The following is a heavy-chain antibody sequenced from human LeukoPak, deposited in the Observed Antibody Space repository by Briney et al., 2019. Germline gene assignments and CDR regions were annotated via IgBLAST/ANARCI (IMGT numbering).Heavy chain of an antibody. J-gene: IGHJ2*01. D-gene: IGHD6-13*01. Sequence: SGGSLRLSCAASGFTFSNYAMSWVRQVPGKGLEWVSVISGTGSSIYYADSVKGRFTISRDNSKNMLSLQMNSLRAEDTAVYYCAKSAAAGTLSRYFDLWGRGTLVTVSS. CDR1: GFTFSNYA. CDR3: AKSAAAGTLSRYFDL. CDR2: ISGTGSSI. V-gene: IGHV3-23*01.